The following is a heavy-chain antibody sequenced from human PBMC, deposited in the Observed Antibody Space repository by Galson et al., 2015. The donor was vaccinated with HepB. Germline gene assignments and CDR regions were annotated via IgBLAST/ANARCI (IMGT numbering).Heavy chain of an antibody. Sequence: SLRLSCAASGFTFSTYWMTWVRQAPGKGLEWVANIHQDGSEEYYVDSVKGRFIISRDNAKTSLYLQMNSLRAEDTAVYYCATGSKRTVPQNFDYRGQGTLVTVSS. CDR3: ATGSKRTVPQNFDY. CDR1: GFTFSTYW. CDR2: IHQDGSEE. D-gene: IGHD2/OR15-2a*01. J-gene: IGHJ4*02. V-gene: IGHV3-7*03.